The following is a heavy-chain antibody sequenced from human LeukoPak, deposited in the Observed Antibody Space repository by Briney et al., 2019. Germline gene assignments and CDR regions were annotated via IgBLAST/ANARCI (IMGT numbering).Heavy chain of an antibody. CDR1: GFTFSNYW. CDR3: AKVPQGGSYGDY. CDR2: IKSDGTSA. Sequence: PGGSLRLSCTASGFTFSNYWMHWVRQVPGKGLVWVSRIKSDGTSATYADSVKGRFTISRDNAKNTLFLQMNSLRADDAAIYYCAKVPQGGSYGDYWGQGTLVTVSS. V-gene: IGHV3-74*01. D-gene: IGHD1-26*01. J-gene: IGHJ4*02.